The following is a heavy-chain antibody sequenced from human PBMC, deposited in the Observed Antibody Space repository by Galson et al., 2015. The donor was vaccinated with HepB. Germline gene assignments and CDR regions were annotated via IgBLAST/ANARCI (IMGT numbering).Heavy chain of an antibody. CDR2: ISSNGGST. J-gene: IGHJ4*02. Sequence: SLRLSCAASGFTFSSYAMHWVRQAPGKGPEYVSAISSNGGSTYYADSVKGRFTISRDNSKNTLYLQMNSLRAEDTAVYYCAKDDYGDYCLDYWGQGTLVTVSS. CDR3: AKDDYGDYCLDY. D-gene: IGHD4-17*01. V-gene: IGHV3-64*04. CDR1: GFTFSSYA.